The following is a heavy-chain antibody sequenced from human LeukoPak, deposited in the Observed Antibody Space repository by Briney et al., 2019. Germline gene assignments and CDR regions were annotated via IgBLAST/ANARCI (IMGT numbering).Heavy chain of an antibody. CDR3: ARDLQQQDAFDN. V-gene: IGHV4-61*01. CDR1: GGSVSRGSYY. CDR2: IYYSGST. J-gene: IGHJ3*02. D-gene: IGHD6-13*01. Sequence: AATLALPWSVSGGSVSRGSYYWSWIRQPPAKGLEWIGYIYYSGSTNYNPSLKSRVTISVDTSKNQFSLKLSSVTAADTAVYYCARDLQQQDAFDNWGQGTTCTVSS.